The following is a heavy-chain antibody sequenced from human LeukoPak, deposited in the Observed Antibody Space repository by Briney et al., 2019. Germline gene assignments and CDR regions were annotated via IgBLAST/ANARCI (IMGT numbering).Heavy chain of an antibody. CDR2: IYSSGSP. J-gene: IGHJ4*02. CDR3: ARRGKYYYGSGSPDY. V-gene: IGHV4-39*07. Sequence: SETLCLTCAVSGASISGSGHYRGWIRQPPGKGLEWIGNIYSSGSPNYNPSLKSRVTISVDTSKNQFSLKLSSVTAADTAVYYCARRGKYYYGSGSPDYWGQGTLVTVSS. CDR1: GASISGSGHY. D-gene: IGHD3-10*01.